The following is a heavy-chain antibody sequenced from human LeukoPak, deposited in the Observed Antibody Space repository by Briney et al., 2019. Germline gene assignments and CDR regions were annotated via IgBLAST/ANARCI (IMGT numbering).Heavy chain of an antibody. CDR3: ARDQSSGGVDY. D-gene: IGHD3-10*01. CDR2: IYSGGST. CDR1: GFTVSSNH. J-gene: IGHJ4*02. V-gene: IGHV3-53*04. Sequence: GGSLRLSCAASGFTVSSNHMNWVRQAPGKGLEWVSVIYSGGSTYYADSVKGRFTISRHNSKNTLYLQMNSLRSEDTAVYYCARDQSSGGVDYWGQGTLVTVSS.